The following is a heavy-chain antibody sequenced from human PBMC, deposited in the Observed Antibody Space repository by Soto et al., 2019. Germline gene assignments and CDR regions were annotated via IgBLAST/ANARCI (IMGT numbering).Heavy chain of an antibody. J-gene: IGHJ4*02. CDR3: AREGQDYYGPAGHFDY. Sequence: QVQLVESGGGVVQPGRSLRLSCAASGFTFSSYAMHWVRQAPGKGLEWVAVISYDGSNKYYADSVKGRFTISRDNSKNTLYLQMNSLRAEDTAVYYCAREGQDYYGPAGHFDYWGQGTLVTVSS. V-gene: IGHV3-30-3*01. D-gene: IGHD3-10*01. CDR1: GFTFSSYA. CDR2: ISYDGSNK.